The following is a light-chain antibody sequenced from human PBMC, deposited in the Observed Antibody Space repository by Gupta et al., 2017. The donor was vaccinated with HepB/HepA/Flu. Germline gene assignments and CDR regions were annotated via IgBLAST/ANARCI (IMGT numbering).Light chain of an antibody. CDR1: SSNVGRNN. Sequence: QSVLTQSTSVSGTPGQNVTISCSGSSSNVGRNNVNWYQQLPGTAPKLLIYYNDERPSGVPDRISGSKSGTSASLAISGLQSEDEADYYCAAWDTSRNVVVFGGGTKLTAL. CDR2: YND. V-gene: IGLV1-44*01. CDR3: AAWDTSRNVVV. J-gene: IGLJ2*01.